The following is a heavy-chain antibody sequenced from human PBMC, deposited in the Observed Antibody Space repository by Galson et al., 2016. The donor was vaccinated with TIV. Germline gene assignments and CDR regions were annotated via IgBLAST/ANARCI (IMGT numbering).Heavy chain of an antibody. CDR1: GGPISSTSYY. Sequence: ETLSLTCTVSGGPISSTSYYWGWIRQPPGKGLEWIGNIYYNGSAYYNPSLKSRVTISVDTSKNQFSLKLSSVTAADTAVYYCATYCSSTTCLFDPWGQGTLVTVSS. D-gene: IGHD2-2*01. J-gene: IGHJ5*02. CDR2: IYYNGSA. V-gene: IGHV4-39*01. CDR3: ATYCSSTTCLFDP.